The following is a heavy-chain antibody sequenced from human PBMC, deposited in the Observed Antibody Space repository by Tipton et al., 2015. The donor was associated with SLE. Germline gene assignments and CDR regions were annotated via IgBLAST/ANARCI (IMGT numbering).Heavy chain of an antibody. Sequence: QVQLVQSGGGVVQPGRSLRLSCAASGFTFSTYAMHWVRQAPGKGLEWVAVISYDGSNKFYADSVKGRFTISRDNSKNSLHLQMNSLRAEDTAVYYCAREGGGYSSTEFDYWGQGTPVTVSA. J-gene: IGHJ4*02. CDR3: AREGGGYSSTEFDY. D-gene: IGHD6-13*01. V-gene: IGHV3-30*04. CDR2: ISYDGSNK. CDR1: GFTFSTYA.